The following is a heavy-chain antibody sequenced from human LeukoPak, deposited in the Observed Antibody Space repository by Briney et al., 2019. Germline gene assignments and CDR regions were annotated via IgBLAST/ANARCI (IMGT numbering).Heavy chain of an antibody. CDR1: GGSISGYY. CDR3: ARYTSGGGAFDI. V-gene: IGHV4-59*01. CDR2: IYYSGSS. Sequence: SETLSLTCSVSGGSISGYYWGWIRQPPGKGLEWIAYIYYSGSSNYDPSLKSRVTISVDTSENQFSLKLNSVTAADTAVYYCARYTSGGGAFDIWGQGTMVTVSS. J-gene: IGHJ3*02. D-gene: IGHD1-1*01.